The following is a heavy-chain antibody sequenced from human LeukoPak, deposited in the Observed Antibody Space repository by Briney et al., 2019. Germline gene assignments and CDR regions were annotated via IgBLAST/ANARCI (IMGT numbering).Heavy chain of an antibody. J-gene: IGHJ4*02. CDR2: ISGSGGIR. D-gene: IGHD1-26*01. Sequence: GGSLRLSCAASGFTFSSYAMSWVGQGPGKGLEWVSEISGSGGIRYYADSVKGRFTLSRDNSKNTVYLQMNSLRVEDTAVYYCARDGRWNYFDYWGQGTLVTVSS. CDR1: GFTFSSYA. CDR3: ARDGRWNYFDY. V-gene: IGHV3-23*01.